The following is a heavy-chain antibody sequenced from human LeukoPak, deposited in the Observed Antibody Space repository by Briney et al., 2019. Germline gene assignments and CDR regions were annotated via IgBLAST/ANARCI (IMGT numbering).Heavy chain of an antibody. Sequence: GGSLRLSCAVSGFTFSNYWMHWVRQAPGKGLVWVSRINNEESSITYADSVKGRFTISRDNAKNTLYLQMNSLRVEDTAVYYCARDPASRDYYYYYYMDVWGKGTTVTVSS. J-gene: IGHJ6*03. D-gene: IGHD5-24*01. CDR1: GFTFSNYW. CDR3: ARDPASRDYYYYYYMDV. CDR2: INNEESSI. V-gene: IGHV3-74*01.